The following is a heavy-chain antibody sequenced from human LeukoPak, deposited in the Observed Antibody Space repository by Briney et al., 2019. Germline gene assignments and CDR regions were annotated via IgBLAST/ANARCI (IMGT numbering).Heavy chain of an antibody. V-gene: IGHV4-39*01. Sequence: PSETLSLTCTVSGGSFSSSSYSWGWIRQPPGKGLEWIGSIYYSGSSYYNPSLKSRVTMSVDTSKEQFSLKLSSVTAADTAAYFCARLAYSGDYVNYWGQGTLVTVSS. CDR2: IYYSGSS. J-gene: IGHJ4*02. D-gene: IGHD4-17*01. CDR3: ARLAYSGDYVNY. CDR1: GGSFSSSSYS.